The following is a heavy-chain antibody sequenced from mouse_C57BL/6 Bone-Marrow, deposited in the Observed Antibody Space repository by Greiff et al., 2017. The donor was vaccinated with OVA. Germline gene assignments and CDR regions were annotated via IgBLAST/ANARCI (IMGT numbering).Heavy chain of an antibody. CDR1: GFTFNTYA. Sequence: EVQLVESGGGLVQPKGSLKLSCAASGFTFNTYAMHWVRQAPGKGLEWVARIRSKSSNYATYYADSVKDRFTISRDDSQSMLYLQMNNLKTEDTAMYYCVRGITTVEGYAMDYWGQGTSVTVSS. D-gene: IGHD1-1*01. CDR2: IRSKSSNYAT. V-gene: IGHV10-3*01. CDR3: VRGITTVEGYAMDY. J-gene: IGHJ4*01.